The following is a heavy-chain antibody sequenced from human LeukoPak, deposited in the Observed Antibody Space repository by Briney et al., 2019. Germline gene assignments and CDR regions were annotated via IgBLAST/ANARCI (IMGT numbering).Heavy chain of an antibody. V-gene: IGHV5-51*01. CDR2: IYVGDSDT. D-gene: IGHD2-21*02. CDR3: ARCGHYDAYRV. Sequence: GESLKISCKGSGHTFSISWIGWVRQKPGEGLEWMGIIYVGDSDTRYNPSFQGQVTISADRSTSTAYLQWSSLKSTDTAIYYCARCGHYDAYRVWGQGTLVSVSS. J-gene: IGHJ3*01. CDR1: GHTFSISW.